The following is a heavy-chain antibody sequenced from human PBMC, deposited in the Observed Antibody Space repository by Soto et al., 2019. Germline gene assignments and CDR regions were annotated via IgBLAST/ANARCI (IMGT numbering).Heavy chain of an antibody. CDR1: GFTFSSYG. V-gene: IGHV3-30*18. Sequence: QVQLVESGGGVVQPGRSLRLSCAASGFTFSSYGMHWVRQAPGKGLEWVAVISYDGSNKYYADSVKGRFTISRDNSKNTLYLQMNSLRAEDTAVYYCAKDRGGSYFGSVDYWGQGTLVTVSS. CDR2: ISYDGSNK. CDR3: AKDRGGSYFGSVDY. D-gene: IGHD1-26*01. J-gene: IGHJ4*02.